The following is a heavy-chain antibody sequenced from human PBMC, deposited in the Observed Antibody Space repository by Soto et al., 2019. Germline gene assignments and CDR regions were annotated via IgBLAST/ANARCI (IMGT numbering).Heavy chain of an antibody. CDR2: ISAYNGNT. Sequence: GPSVKVSCKASGYTFTSYGISWVRQAPGQGLEWMGWISAYNGNTNYAQKLQGRVTMTTDTSTSTAYMELRSLRSDDTAVYYCARTAVCSSTTCYGMDVWGQGTTVTVSS. V-gene: IGHV1-18*04. J-gene: IGHJ6*02. CDR3: ARTAVCSSTTCYGMDV. CDR1: GYTFTSYG. D-gene: IGHD2-2*01.